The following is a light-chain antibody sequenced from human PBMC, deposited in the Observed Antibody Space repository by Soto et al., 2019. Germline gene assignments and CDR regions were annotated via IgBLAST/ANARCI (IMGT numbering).Light chain of an antibody. J-gene: IGKJ3*01. CDR3: QQRSSWPPT. V-gene: IGKV3-11*01. CDR1: QSVSSY. Sequence: ETVLTRSPGTLSLSPGERATLSCRASQSVSSYLAWYQQKPGQAPRLLIYDASNRATGIPARFSGSGSGTDFTLTISSLESEDFAVYYCQQRSSWPPTFGPGTTVDIK. CDR2: DAS.